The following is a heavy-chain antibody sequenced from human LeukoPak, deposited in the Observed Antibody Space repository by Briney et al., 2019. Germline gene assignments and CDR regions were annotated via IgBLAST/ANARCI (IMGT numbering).Heavy chain of an antibody. J-gene: IGHJ4*02. V-gene: IGHV2-5*02. Sequence: SGPTLVKPTQILTLTCTFSGFSLSTSGVHVGWIRQPPGKALEWLALIYWDDDKRYSPSLKSRLTITKDTSKKQVVLTITNMDPVDTATYYCARSFSTDWSIDYWGQGTLVTVSS. D-gene: IGHD3-9*01. CDR3: ARSFSTDWSIDY. CDR2: IYWDDDK. CDR1: GFSLSTSGVH.